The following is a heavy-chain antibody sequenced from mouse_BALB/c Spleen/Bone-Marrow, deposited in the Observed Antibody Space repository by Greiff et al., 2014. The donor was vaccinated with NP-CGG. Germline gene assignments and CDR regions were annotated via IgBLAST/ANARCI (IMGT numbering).Heavy chain of an antibody. Sequence: QVQLQQSGPDLVAPSQSLSITCTVSGFSFNSYGVHWVRQPPGKGLEWLGVIWSDGSTTYNSALKSRLSISKDNSKSQLFLKMNSLQTDDTAMYYCARHERGYPYAMDYWGQGTSVTVSS. D-gene: IGHD2-2*01. CDR1: GFSFNSYG. J-gene: IGHJ4*01. CDR2: IWSDGST. CDR3: ARHERGYPYAMDY. V-gene: IGHV2-6-2*01.